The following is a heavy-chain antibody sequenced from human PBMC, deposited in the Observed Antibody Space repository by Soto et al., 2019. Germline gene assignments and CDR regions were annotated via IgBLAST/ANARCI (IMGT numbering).Heavy chain of an antibody. Sequence: SETLSLTCTVSGGSISSGGYYWSWIRQHQGKGLEWIGYIYYSGSTYYNPSLKSRVTISVDTSKNRFSLKLSSVTAADTAVYYCARDPTGPRDRGYYYYYGMDVWGQGTTVTVSS. D-gene: IGHD3-10*01. CDR1: GGSISSGGYY. CDR2: IYYSGST. CDR3: ARDPTGPRDRGYYYYYGMDV. V-gene: IGHV4-31*03. J-gene: IGHJ6*02.